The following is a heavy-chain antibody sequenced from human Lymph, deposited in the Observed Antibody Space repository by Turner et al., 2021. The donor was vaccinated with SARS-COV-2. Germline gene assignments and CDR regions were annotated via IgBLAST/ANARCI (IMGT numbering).Heavy chain of an antibody. CDR3: ARDLDTAGGMDV. CDR2: IYSGGGS. J-gene: IGHJ6*02. D-gene: IGHD5-18*01. CDR1: GITVSRNY. Sequence: EVQLVESGGGLVQPGGSLRPSCAASGITVSRNYMSWVRQAPGKGLEWVSVIYSGGGSYYADSVKGRFTISRHNSKNTLYLQMNSLRAEDTAVYYCARDLDTAGGMDVWGQGTTVTVSS. V-gene: IGHV3-53*04.